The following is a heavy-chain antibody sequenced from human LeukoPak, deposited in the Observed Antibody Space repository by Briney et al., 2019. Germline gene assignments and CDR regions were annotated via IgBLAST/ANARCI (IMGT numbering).Heavy chain of an antibody. D-gene: IGHD6-13*01. CDR2: IIPIFGTA. CDR3: ASPAAGTRIFDY. J-gene: IGHJ4*02. V-gene: IGHV1-69*15. Sequence: GPSVKVSCKASGGTFSSYAISWVRQAPGQGLEWMGRIIPIFGTANYAQKFQGRVTITADESTSTAYMELSSLRSEDTAVYYCASPAAGTRIFDYWGQGTLVTVSS. CDR1: GGTFSSYA.